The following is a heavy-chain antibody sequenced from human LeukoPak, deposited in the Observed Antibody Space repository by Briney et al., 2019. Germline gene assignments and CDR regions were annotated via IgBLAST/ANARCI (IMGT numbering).Heavy chain of an antibody. D-gene: IGHD6-13*01. CDR1: GFTCSSYA. J-gene: IGHJ4*02. CDR3: ARDLQQQLVLYSFDY. Sequence: GGSLRLSCAASGFTCSSYAKHWVRQAPGKGLEWVAVISYDGSNKYYADSVKGRFTISRDNSKNTLYLQMNSLRAEDTAVYFCARDLQQQLVLYSFDYWGQGTLVTVSS. V-gene: IGHV3-30-3*01. CDR2: ISYDGSNK.